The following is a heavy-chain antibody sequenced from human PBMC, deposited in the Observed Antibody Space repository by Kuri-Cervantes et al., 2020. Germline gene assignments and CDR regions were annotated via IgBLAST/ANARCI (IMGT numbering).Heavy chain of an antibody. CDR2: IYYSGST. Sequence: SETLSLTCTVSGGSISNYYWSWIRQPPGKGLEWIGYIYYSGSTNYNPSLKSRVTISVDTSKNQFSLKLSSVTAADTAVYYCARVGDFWSGLHDYWGQGTLVTVSS. V-gene: IGHV4-59*13. D-gene: IGHD3-3*01. CDR1: GGSISNYY. J-gene: IGHJ4*02. CDR3: ARVGDFWSGLHDY.